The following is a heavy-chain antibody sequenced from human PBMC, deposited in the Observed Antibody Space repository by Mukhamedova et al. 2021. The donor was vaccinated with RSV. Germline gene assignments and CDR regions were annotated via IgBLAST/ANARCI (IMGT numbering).Heavy chain of an antibody. CDR2: ISAYNGNT. D-gene: IGHD1-26*01. Sequence: PGQGLEWMGWISAYNGNTNYAQKLQGRVTMTTDTSTSTAYMELRSLRSDDTAVYYCVREGGATSRYYYYGMDVWGQGT. J-gene: IGHJ6*02. CDR3: VREGGATSRYYYYGMDV. V-gene: IGHV1-18*01.